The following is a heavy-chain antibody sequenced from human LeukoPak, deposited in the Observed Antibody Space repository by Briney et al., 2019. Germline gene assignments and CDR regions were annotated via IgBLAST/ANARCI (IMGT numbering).Heavy chain of an antibody. V-gene: IGHV4-34*01. CDR1: GGSFSDYY. D-gene: IGHD2/OR15-2a*01. J-gene: IGHJ4*02. Sequence: KPSETPSLTCAVYGGSFSDYYWSWIRQPPGKGLEWIGEINHSGSTNYNPSLKSRVTILVDTSKNQSSLKLSSVTAADTAVYYCARGLTSMPPGGYWGQGTLVTVSS. CDR3: ARGLTSMPPGGY. CDR2: INHSGST.